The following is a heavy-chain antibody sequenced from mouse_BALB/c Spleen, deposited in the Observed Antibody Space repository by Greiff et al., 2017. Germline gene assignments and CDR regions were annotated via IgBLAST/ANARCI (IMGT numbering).Heavy chain of an antibody. J-gene: IGHJ4*01. V-gene: IGHV10-3*03. D-gene: IGHD2-14*01. Sequence: EVQGVESGGGLVQPKGSLKLSCAASGFTFNTYAMHWVCQAPGKGLEWVARIRSKSNNYATYYADSVKDRFTISRDDSQSMLYLQMNNLKTEDTAMYYCVRERYGAMDYWGQGTSVTVSS. CDR2: IRSKSNNYAT. CDR3: VRERYGAMDY. CDR1: GFTFNTYA.